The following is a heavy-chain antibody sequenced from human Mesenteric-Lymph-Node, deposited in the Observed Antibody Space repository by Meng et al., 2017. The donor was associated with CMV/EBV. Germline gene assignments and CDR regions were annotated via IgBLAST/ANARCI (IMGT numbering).Heavy chain of an antibody. Sequence: GGSLRLSCAASGFTFDDYAMHWVRQAPGKGLEWVSGISWNNDNKDYADSVTGRFTISRDNAKNTLYLQMNSLRAEDTAVYYCARGGVHAYWGQGTLVTVSS. CDR3: ARGGVHAY. V-gene: IGHV3-9*01. D-gene: IGHD3-16*01. CDR1: GFTFDDYA. CDR2: ISWNNDNK. J-gene: IGHJ4*02.